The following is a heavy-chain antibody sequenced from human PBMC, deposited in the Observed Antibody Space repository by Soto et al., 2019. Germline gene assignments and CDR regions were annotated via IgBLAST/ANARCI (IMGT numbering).Heavy chain of an antibody. J-gene: IGHJ4*02. CDR1: GYTFTGYY. CDR2: INPNSGGT. CDR3: ARDYNVYYYDSSGYYPFDY. V-gene: IGHV1-2*02. D-gene: IGHD3-22*01. Sequence: GASVKVSCKASGYTFTGYYMHWVRQAPGQGLEWMGWINPNSGGTNYAQKFQGRVTMTRDTSISTAYMELSRLRSDDTAVYYCARDYNVYYYDSSGYYPFDYWGQGTLVTVSS.